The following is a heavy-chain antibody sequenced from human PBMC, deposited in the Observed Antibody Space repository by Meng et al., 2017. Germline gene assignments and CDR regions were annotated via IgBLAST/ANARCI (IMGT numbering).Heavy chain of an antibody. J-gene: IGHJ4*02. Sequence: QVALVQSRAELKEPGASVKVSCKPSGYNFPDYYIHRVRRAPGQGLEWMGRINPKSGDTHYAQKFQARVTMTGDTSISTAYMELSSLRSEDTAVYYCARVVKVGDYVFLGYWGQGTLVTVSS. D-gene: IGHD4-17*01. V-gene: IGHV1-2*06. CDR1: GYNFPDYY. CDR2: INPKSGDT. CDR3: ARVVKVGDYVFLGY.